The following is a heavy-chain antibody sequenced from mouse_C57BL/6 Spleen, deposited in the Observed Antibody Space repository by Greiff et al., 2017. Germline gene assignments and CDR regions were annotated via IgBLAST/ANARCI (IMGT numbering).Heavy chain of an antibody. V-gene: IGHV1-64*01. J-gene: IGHJ4*01. CDR2: IPPNSGST. CDR3: ARGKHYGSMDY. CDR1: GYNFPSYW. D-gene: IGHD1-1*01. Sequence: QVQLQQPGAELVKPGASVKLSCKASGYNFPSYWMHWVKQRPGHGLEWIGMIPPNSGSTNYNEKFKSKATLTVDKSSSTAYMQLSSLTSEDSAIYYCARGKHYGSMDYWGQGTSGTGSS.